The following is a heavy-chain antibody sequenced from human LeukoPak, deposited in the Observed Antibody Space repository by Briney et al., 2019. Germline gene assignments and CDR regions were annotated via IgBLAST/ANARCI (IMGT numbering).Heavy chain of an antibody. CDR3: ARENSGWYGSAFDI. CDR1: GFTFSSYA. Sequence: PGGSLRLSCAASGFTFSSYAMDWVRQAPGKGLEYVSAISSNGGSTYYANSVKGRFTISRDNSKNTLYLQMGSLRAEDMAVYYCARENSGWYGSAFDIWGQGTMVTVSS. V-gene: IGHV3-64*01. J-gene: IGHJ3*02. CDR2: ISSNGGST. D-gene: IGHD6-19*01.